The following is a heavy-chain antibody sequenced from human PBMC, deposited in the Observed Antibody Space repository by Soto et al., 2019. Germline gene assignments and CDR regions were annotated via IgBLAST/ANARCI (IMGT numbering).Heavy chain of an antibody. Sequence: ASVKVSCKASGYTFTSYGISWVRQAPGQGLEWMGWISAYNGNTNYAQKLQDRVTMTTDTSTSTAYMELRSLRSDDTAVYYCARDAFAVTRKDNWFDPWGQGTLVTVSS. CDR2: ISAYNGNT. CDR1: GYTFTSYG. D-gene: IGHD4-4*01. J-gene: IGHJ5*02. V-gene: IGHV1-18*01. CDR3: ARDAFAVTRKDNWFDP.